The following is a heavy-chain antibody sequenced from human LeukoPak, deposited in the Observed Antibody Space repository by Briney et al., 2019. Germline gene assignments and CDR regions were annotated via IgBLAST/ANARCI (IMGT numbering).Heavy chain of an antibody. Sequence: GGSLRLSCAASGFTFSSYSMNWVRQAPGKGLEWVSSISSSSSYIYYADSVKGRFTISRDNSKNTLCLQMNSLRAGDSAVYYCARGWFDIWGQGTMVTVSS. D-gene: IGHD6-13*01. CDR1: GFTFSSYS. V-gene: IGHV3-21*04. J-gene: IGHJ3*02. CDR3: ARGWFDI. CDR2: ISSSSSYI.